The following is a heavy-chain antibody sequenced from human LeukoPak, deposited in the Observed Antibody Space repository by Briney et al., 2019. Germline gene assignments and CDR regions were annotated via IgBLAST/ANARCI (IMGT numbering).Heavy chain of an antibody. Sequence: GGSLRLSCAASGFTFSSHLMHWVRQAPGKGLVWVSRISSDGTYTNYADSVRGRFTISRDNAKNTLYLQMNSLRAEDTAVYYCARGTGSSGGYYVGDFWGQGTLVTVSS. CDR2: ISSDGTYT. V-gene: IGHV3-74*01. CDR3: ARGTGSSGGYYVGDF. CDR1: GFTFSSHL. D-gene: IGHD1-26*01. J-gene: IGHJ4*02.